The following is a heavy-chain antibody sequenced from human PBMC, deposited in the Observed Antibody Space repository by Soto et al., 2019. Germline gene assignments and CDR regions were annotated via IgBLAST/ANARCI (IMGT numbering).Heavy chain of an antibody. Sequence: EMQVVESGGGLVQPGRSLRLSCVASGFTFHDYAMHWVRQAPGKGLEWVSGINWNSGTIAYADSVKGRFTISRDNAKNSLYLQMSRLRADDTALYYCARWGGRGDYYYGLDVWGQGTTVIVSS. CDR2: INWNSGTI. CDR1: GFTFHDYA. J-gene: IGHJ6*02. CDR3: ARWGGRGDYYYGLDV. V-gene: IGHV3-9*01. D-gene: IGHD3-16*01.